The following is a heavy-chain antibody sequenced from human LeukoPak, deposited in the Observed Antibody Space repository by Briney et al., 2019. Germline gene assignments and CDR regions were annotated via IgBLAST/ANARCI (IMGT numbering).Heavy chain of an antibody. D-gene: IGHD3-3*01. CDR3: ARDRYDFWSGYAGVGDY. J-gene: IGHJ4*02. CDR2: INPNSGGT. V-gene: IGHV1-2*02. Sequence: ASVKVSCKASGYTFTGYYMHWVRQAPGQGLEWMGWINPNSGGTNYAQKFQGRVTMTRDTSISTAYMELSRLRSDDTAVYYCARDRYDFWSGYAGVGDYWGQGTLVTVSS. CDR1: GYTFTGYY.